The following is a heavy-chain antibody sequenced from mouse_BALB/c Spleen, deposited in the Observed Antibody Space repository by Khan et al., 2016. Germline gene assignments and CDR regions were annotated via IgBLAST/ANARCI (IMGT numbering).Heavy chain of an antibody. Sequence: EVELVESGGDLVKPGGSLKLSCAASGFTFSTYGMSWVRQTPDKRLEWVATISSGGDYIFYLDSLRGRFTISRDNARKTLYLQMSSLKSEDTAMYYCTRRDGWTMDYWGQGTSVTVSS. V-gene: IGHV5-6*01. D-gene: IGHD2-3*01. J-gene: IGHJ4*01. CDR1: GFTFSTYG. CDR3: TRRDGWTMDY. CDR2: ISSGGDYI.